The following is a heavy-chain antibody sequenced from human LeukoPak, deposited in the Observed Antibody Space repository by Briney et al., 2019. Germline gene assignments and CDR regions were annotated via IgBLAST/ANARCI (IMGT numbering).Heavy chain of an antibody. CDR3: ARGGSADVTLGDYFDY. V-gene: IGHV1-69*05. CDR1: GGTFSSYA. J-gene: IGHJ4*02. Sequence: SVKVSFKAAGGTFSSYAISWVRQAPGQGLEWMGRIIPIFGTANYAQKFQGRVTINTDESTSTAYMELSSLRSEDTAVYYCARGGSADVTLGDYFDYWGQGTLVTVSS. CDR2: IIPIFGTA. D-gene: IGHD2-2*01.